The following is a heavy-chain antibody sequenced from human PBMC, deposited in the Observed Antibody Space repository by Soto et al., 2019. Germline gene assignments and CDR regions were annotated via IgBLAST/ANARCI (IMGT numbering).Heavy chain of an antibody. D-gene: IGHD6-13*01. CDR3: TRHPPYSSPDPGWFDP. J-gene: IGHJ5*02. CDR1: GFTFSGSA. CDR2: IRSKANSYAT. Sequence: PVGSLRLSCAASGFTFSGSAMHWVRQASGKGLEWVGRIRSKANSYATAYAASVKGRFTVSRDDSKNTAYLQMNSLKTEDTAVYYCTRHPPYSSPDPGWFDPWGQGTLVTVSS. V-gene: IGHV3-73*01.